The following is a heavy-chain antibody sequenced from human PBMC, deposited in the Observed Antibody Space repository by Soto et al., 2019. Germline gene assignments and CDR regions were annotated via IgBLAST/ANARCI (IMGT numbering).Heavy chain of an antibody. CDR2: INHSGST. V-gene: IGHV4-34*01. D-gene: IGHD1-1*01. J-gene: IGHJ4*02. CDR3: ARGSTTEGDGFPFDY. Sequence: SETLSLTCAVYGGSFSGYYWSWIRQPPGKGLEWIGEINHSGSTNYNPSPKSRVTISVDTSKNQFSLKLSSVTAADTAVYYCARGSTTEGDGFPFDYWGQGTLVTVSS. CDR1: GGSFSGYY.